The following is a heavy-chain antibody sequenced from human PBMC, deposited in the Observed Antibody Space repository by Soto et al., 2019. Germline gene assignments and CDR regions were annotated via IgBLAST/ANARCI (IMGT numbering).Heavy chain of an antibody. J-gene: IGHJ2*01. CDR2: ISSRGTSM. CDR1: GATISNYE. CDR3: ARDQTYYDILTGYYKISGFFDL. V-gene: IGHV3-48*03. Sequence: FLRLSCKVSGATISNYEMTWVRQAPGKGLEWISYISSRGTSMYYADSVKGRFSISRDNAKNSLYLQMNSLRVEDTAVYYCARDQTYYDILTGYYKISGFFDLWGRGALVTVSS. D-gene: IGHD3-9*01.